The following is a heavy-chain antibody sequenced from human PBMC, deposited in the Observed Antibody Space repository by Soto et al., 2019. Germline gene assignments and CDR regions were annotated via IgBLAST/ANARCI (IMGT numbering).Heavy chain of an antibody. J-gene: IGHJ6*02. CDR1: GYSFTSYW. CDR2: IYPGDSDT. D-gene: IGHD2-21*02. CDR3: ARGGASHIVVVTAIRGMDV. Sequence: GESLKISCKGSGYSFTSYWIGWVRQMPGKGLEWMGIIYPGDSDTRYSPSFQGQVTISADKSISTAYLQWSSLKASDTAMYYCARGGASHIVVVTAIRGMDVWGQGTTVTISS. V-gene: IGHV5-51*01.